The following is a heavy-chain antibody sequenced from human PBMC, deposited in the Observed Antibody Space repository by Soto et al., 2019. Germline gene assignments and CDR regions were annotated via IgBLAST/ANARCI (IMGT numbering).Heavy chain of an antibody. CDR2: VYFSGNT. D-gene: IGHD6-25*01. CDR1: GGSLSSYY. Sequence: SETLSLSCTVSGGSLSSYYWTWIRQSPGKGLEWIGYVYFSGNTNYNPSLKSRVTISIDTSKNQFSLRLASVTAADTAFYYCGSVRPSGYVLSWGQGTLVTVSS. J-gene: IGHJ5*02. CDR3: GSVRPSGYVLS. V-gene: IGHV4-59*01.